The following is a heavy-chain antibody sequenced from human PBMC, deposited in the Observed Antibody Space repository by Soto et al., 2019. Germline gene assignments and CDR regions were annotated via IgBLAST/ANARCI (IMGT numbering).Heavy chain of an antibody. CDR3: ARDRGTTGMLDYYYGMDV. Sequence: GGSLRLSCAASGSTFSRYAMNWVRQAPGKGLEWVSGISASGGSTYYADFVKGRITISRDNPKSTLYLQMNSLRVDDKGEYYCARDRGTTGMLDYYYGMDVWGRGTTMTVYS. CDR2: ISASGGST. J-gene: IGHJ6*02. CDR1: GSTFSRYA. V-gene: IGHV3-23*01. D-gene: IGHD1-1*01.